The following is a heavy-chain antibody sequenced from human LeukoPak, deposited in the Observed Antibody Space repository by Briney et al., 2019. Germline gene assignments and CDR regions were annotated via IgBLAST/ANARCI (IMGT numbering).Heavy chain of an antibody. V-gene: IGHV1-2*02. D-gene: IGHD6-13*01. CDR2: INPNSDAT. CDR3: ARASGSSWYGKHFDY. CDR1: GYTFTGYY. J-gene: IGHJ4*02. Sequence: ASVKVSCKASGYTFTGYYIHWVRQAPGQGVEWMGWINPNSDATVSAQKLQGRISMTMDTSITTVYMELSRLTYDDTAMYYCARASGSSWYGKHFDYWGQGTLVTVSS.